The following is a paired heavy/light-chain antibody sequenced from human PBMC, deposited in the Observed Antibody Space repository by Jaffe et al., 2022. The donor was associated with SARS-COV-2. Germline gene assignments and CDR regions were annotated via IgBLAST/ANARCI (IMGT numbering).Heavy chain of an antibody. V-gene: IGHV3-23*04. CDR1: EFTFNNYA. Sequence: EVQLVESGGGLVQPGGSLRLSCAASEFTFNNYAMSWVRQAPGKGLEWVSGVSGTGGSINYADSVKGRFTISRDNFKNMLYLQMNSLRLEDTAVYYCAKGGVGRWDAFDVWGQGTMVTVSS. CDR2: VSGTGGSI. CDR3: AKGGVGRWDAFDV. D-gene: IGHD1-26*01. J-gene: IGHJ3*01.
Light chain of an antibody. CDR2: DVS. J-gene: IGLJ2*01. Sequence: QSALTQPASVSGSPGQSITISCTGTSSDVGGYNYVSWYQQHPGKAPRLMIYDVSNRPSGVSNRFSGSKSGNTASLTISGLQAEDEADYYCSSYTGSSTLVVFGGGTKLTVL. V-gene: IGLV2-14*01. CDR1: SSDVGGYNY. CDR3: SSYTGSSTLVV.